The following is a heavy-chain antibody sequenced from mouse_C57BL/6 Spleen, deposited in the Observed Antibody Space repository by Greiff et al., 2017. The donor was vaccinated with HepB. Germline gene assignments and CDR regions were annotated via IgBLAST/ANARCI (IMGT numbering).Heavy chain of an antibody. CDR1: GFTFSDYG. CDR3: ARNSNYRMDY. V-gene: IGHV5-17*01. Sequence: VQLQQSGAGLVKPGGSLKLSCAASGFTFSDYGMHWVRQTPEKGLEWVAYISSGSSTIYYADTVKGRFTISRDNAKNTLFLRKTKLRSEDTAMYYYARNSNYRMDYWGQGTSVTVSS. D-gene: IGHD2-5*01. J-gene: IGHJ4*01. CDR2: ISSGSSTI.